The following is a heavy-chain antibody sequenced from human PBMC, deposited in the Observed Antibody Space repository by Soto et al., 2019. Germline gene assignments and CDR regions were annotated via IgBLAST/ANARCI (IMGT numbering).Heavy chain of an antibody. V-gene: IGHV4-34*01. CDR2: INHSGST. J-gene: IGHJ6*02. Sequence: PSETLSLPCTVYYGYFSGYYWSWIRQPPGKGLEWIGEINHSGSTNYNPSLKSRVTISVDTSKNQFSLKLSSVTAADTAVYYCARSGKPPGRTKVYCSGGSCYGMDVWGQGTTVTVSS. CDR3: ARSGKPPGRTKVYCSGGSCYGMDV. CDR1: YGYFSGYY. D-gene: IGHD2-15*01.